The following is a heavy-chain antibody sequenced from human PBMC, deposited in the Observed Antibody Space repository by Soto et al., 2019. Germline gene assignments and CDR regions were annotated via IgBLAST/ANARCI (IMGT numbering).Heavy chain of an antibody. CDR3: ASTVTTSTFDY. D-gene: IGHD4-17*01. Sequence: SETLSLTCTVSGGSISSYYWSWIRQPPGKGLEWIGYIYYSGSTNYNPSLKSRVTISVDTSKNQFSLKLSSVTAADTAVYYCASTVTTSTFDYWGQGTLVTVSS. V-gene: IGHV4-59*08. J-gene: IGHJ4*02. CDR1: GGSISSYY. CDR2: IYYSGST.